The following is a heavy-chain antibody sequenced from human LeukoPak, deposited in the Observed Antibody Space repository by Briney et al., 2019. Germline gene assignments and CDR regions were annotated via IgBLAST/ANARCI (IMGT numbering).Heavy chain of an antibody. Sequence: ASVKVSCKASGYTFTSYAMNWVRQAPGQGLEWMGWISAYNGNTNYAQKLQGRVTMTTDTSTSTAYMELRSLRSDDTAVYYCAKERVYDFWSVYKIIDYWGQGTLVTVS. CDR3: AKERVYDFWSVYKIIDY. CDR1: GYTFTSYA. CDR2: ISAYNGNT. J-gene: IGHJ4*02. D-gene: IGHD3-3*01. V-gene: IGHV1-18*01.